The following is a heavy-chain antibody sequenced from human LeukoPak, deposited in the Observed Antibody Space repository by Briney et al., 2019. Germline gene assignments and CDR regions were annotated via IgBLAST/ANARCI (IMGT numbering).Heavy chain of an antibody. J-gene: IGHJ4*02. Sequence: PGGSLRLSCKGSGYSFTCYWIGWVRQMPGKGLEWTGIIYPGDSDTRYSPSFQGQVTISADKSISTAYLQWSSLKASDTAMYYCARHAVFTAMEIDYWGQGTLVTVSS. CDR1: GYSFTCYW. D-gene: IGHD5-18*01. CDR3: ARHAVFTAMEIDY. V-gene: IGHV5-51*01. CDR2: IYPGDSDT.